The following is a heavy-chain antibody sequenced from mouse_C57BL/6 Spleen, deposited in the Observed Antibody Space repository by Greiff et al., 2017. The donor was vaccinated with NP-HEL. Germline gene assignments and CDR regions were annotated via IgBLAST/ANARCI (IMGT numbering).Heavy chain of an antibody. V-gene: IGHV1-55*01. CDR1: GYTFTSYW. J-gene: IGHJ4*01. CDR3: ARQGRLGRGAMDY. CDR2: IYPGSGST. D-gene: IGHD4-1*01. Sequence: VQLQQPGAELVKPGASVKMSCKASGYTFTSYWITWVKQRPGQGLEWIGDIYPGSGSTNYNEKFKSKATLTVETSSSIAYMQLSSLTSEDSAVYYCARQGRLGRGAMDYWGKGTSVTVSS.